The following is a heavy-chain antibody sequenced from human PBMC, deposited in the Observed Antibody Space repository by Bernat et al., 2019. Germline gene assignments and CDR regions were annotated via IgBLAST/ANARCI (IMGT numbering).Heavy chain of an antibody. Sequence: QVQLVESGGGVVQPGRSLRLSCAASGFTFSSYGMHWVRQAPGKGLEWVAVIWYDGSNKYYADSVKGRFTISRDNSKNTLYLQMNSLRAEDTSVYYCARDPPYSGSYYFDYWGQGPLGTVPS. J-gene: IGHJ4*02. CDR1: GFTFSSYG. CDR2: IWYDGSNK. CDR3: ARDPPYSGSYYFDY. D-gene: IGHD1-26*01. V-gene: IGHV3-33*01.